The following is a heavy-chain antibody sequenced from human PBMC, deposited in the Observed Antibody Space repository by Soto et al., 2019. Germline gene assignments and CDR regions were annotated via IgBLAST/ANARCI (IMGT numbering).Heavy chain of an antibody. V-gene: IGHV3-53*04. J-gene: IGHJ6*02. CDR3: ARDGPYYYASRMDV. CDR1: GIPVSSNY. CDR2: LHSGGDT. D-gene: IGHD3-10*01. Sequence: EVQLVESGGGLVQPGGSLRLSCVASGIPVSSNYMTCVRQAPGKGLEWVSVLHSGGDTYYANSVKGRFTISRHDSTNTLFLQMNSLTAEDTAVYYCARDGPYYYASRMDVWRQGTTVTVSS.